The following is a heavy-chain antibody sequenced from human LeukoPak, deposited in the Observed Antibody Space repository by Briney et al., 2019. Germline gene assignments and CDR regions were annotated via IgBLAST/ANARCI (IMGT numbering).Heavy chain of an antibody. CDR2: IKGDGSDR. CDR1: GFTFSTSW. Sequence: PGGSLRLSCVASGFTFSTSWMHWVRQAPGKGPVWVSRIKGDGSDRGYADSVRGRFTISRDNAENTLYLQMNSLRAEDTAVYYCARDNGWFGEMLVWFDPWGQGTLVTVSS. D-gene: IGHD3-10*01. CDR3: ARDNGWFGEMLVWFDP. J-gene: IGHJ5*02. V-gene: IGHV3-74*01.